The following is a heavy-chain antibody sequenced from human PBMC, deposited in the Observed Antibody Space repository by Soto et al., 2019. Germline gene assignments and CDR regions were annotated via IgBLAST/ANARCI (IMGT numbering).Heavy chain of an antibody. Sequence: QVQLQESGPGLVKPSETLSLTCTVSGGSISSYYWSWIRQPPGKGLEWIGSIYYSGSTNYNPSPKSRVPTSVDTSKNPFSLKLSSVAAADTAVYYCAREGYSSGWHHLGGAGLDYWCQGTLVTVSS. CDR2: IYYSGST. J-gene: IGHJ4*02. CDR1: GGSISSYY. D-gene: IGHD6-19*01. V-gene: IGHV4-59*01. CDR3: AREGYSSGWHHLGGAGLDY.